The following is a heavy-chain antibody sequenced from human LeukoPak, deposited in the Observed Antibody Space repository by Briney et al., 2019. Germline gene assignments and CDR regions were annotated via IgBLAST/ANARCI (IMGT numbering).Heavy chain of an antibody. CDR2: IYSGGST. CDR3: AKKPRLTMVDYMDV. Sequence: PGGSLRLSCAASGFTVSSNYMSWVRQAPGKGLEWVSVIYSGGSTYYADSEKGRFTISRDNSKNTLYLQMNSLRAEDTAVYYCAKKPRLTMVDYMDVWGKGTTVTVSS. CDR1: GFTVSSNY. V-gene: IGHV3-53*01. J-gene: IGHJ6*03. D-gene: IGHD3-10*01.